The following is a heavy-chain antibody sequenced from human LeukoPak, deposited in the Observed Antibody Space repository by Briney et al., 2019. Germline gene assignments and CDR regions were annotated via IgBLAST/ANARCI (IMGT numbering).Heavy chain of an antibody. CDR3: ATGGYTTWFDP. CDR1: GFPFSSYS. Sequence: GSLRLSCAASGFPFSSYSMSWVRQSPGKGLEWVSNIRTNGRDTYYADAVKGRFTISRDNSKNTLYLEMNSLRAEDTAVYYCATGGYTTWFDPWGQGTLVTVSS. CDR2: IRTNGRDT. V-gene: IGHV3-23*01. J-gene: IGHJ5*02. D-gene: IGHD2-15*01.